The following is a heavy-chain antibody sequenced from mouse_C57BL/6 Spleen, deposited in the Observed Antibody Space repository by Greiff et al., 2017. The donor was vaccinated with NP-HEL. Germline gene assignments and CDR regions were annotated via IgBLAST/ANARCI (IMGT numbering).Heavy chain of an antibody. J-gene: IGHJ2*01. CDR1: GYAFSSSW. V-gene: IGHV1-82*01. CDR3: AKRDFDY. CDR2: IYPGDGDT. Sequence: VQLQQSGPELVKPGASVKISCKASGYAFSSSWMNWVKQRPGKGLEWIGRIYPGDGDTNYNGKFKGKAKLTADKSSSTAYMQLSSLTSEDSAVYFCAKRDFDYWGQGTTLTVSS.